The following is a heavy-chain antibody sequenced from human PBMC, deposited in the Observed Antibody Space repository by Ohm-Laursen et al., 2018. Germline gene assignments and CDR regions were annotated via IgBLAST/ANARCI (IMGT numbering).Heavy chain of an antibody. CDR2: IYISGST. Sequence: SDTLSLTCIVSGGSISSYFWNWIRQPAGKGLEWIGRIYISGSTNYNPSLKSRVTMSLDTSRNQFSLRLSSLTAADTAVYYCARGGRRGSSWYRNYGMDVWGQGTTVTVSS. J-gene: IGHJ6*02. D-gene: IGHD6-13*01. CDR3: ARGGRRGSSWYRNYGMDV. CDR1: GGSISSYF. V-gene: IGHV4-4*07.